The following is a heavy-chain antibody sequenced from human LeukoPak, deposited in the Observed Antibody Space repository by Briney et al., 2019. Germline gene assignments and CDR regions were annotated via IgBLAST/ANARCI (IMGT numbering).Heavy chain of an antibody. CDR2: INADGSSA. Sequence: GSLRLSCAAPGFTLSNYWMHWVRQAPGKGLVWVSRINADGSSASYADSVKGRFTISRDNAKNTLYLQMNSLRAEDTAMYYCARDYGRSRDYGMDVWGQGTTVTVSS. CDR3: ARDYGRSRDYGMDV. V-gene: IGHV3-74*01. CDR1: GFTLSNYW. J-gene: IGHJ6*02. D-gene: IGHD3-10*01.